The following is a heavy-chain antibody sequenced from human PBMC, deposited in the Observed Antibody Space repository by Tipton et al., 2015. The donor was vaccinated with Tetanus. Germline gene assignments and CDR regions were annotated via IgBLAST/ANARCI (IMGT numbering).Heavy chain of an antibody. D-gene: IGHD6-19*01. J-gene: IGHJ4*02. CDR3: ARNTVAGTVTFDY. CDR2: INHSGST. Sequence: TLSLTCAVYGGSFSGYYWSWIRQPPGKGLEWIGEINHSGSTNYNPSLKSRVTISVDTSKNQFSLKLSSVTAADTAVYYCARNTVAGTVTFDYWDQGTLVTVSS. V-gene: IGHV4-34*01. CDR1: GGSFSGYY.